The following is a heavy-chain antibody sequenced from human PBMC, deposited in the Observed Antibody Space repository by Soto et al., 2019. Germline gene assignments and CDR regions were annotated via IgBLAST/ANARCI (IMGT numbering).Heavy chain of an antibody. V-gene: IGHV1-18*01. J-gene: IGHJ6*02. CDR2: ISAYNGNT. D-gene: IGHD3-10*01. CDR1: GYTFTSYG. CDR3: ARRGLYGSGTEGSGMDV. Sequence: ASVKVSCKASGYTFTSYGISWVRQAPGQGLEWMGWISAYNGNTNYAQKLQGRVTMTTDTSTSTAYMELRSLRSDDTAVYYCARRGLYGSGTEGSGMDVWGQGTTVTVYS.